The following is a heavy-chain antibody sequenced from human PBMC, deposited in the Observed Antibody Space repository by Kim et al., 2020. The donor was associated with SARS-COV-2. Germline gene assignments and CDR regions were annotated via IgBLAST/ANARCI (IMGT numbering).Heavy chain of an antibody. D-gene: IGHD3-22*01. J-gene: IGHJ4*02. Sequence: GGSLRLSCAASGFTFSSHAMSWVRQAPGEGLECVSVISGNGGRTYYADSVKGRFTISRDNSKNTLYLQMDSLRAEDTAVYYCAKEGDSYFYDSKIDYWGQGALVTVSS. V-gene: IGHV3-23*01. CDR2: ISGNGGRT. CDR1: GFTFSSHA. CDR3: AKEGDSYFYDSKIDY.